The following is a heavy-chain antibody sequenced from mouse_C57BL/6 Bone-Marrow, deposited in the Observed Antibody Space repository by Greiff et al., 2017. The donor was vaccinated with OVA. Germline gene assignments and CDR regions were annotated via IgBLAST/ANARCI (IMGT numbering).Heavy chain of an antibody. Sequence: QVQLKQPGAELVKPGASVKLSCKASGYTFTSYWMHWVKQRPGQGLEWIGMIHPNSGSTNYNEKFKSKATLTVDKSSSTAYMQLSSLTSEDSAVYYCARSLPLYDGYYLAWFAYWGQGTLVTVSA. D-gene: IGHD2-3*01. V-gene: IGHV1-64*01. CDR3: ARSLPLYDGYYLAWFAY. J-gene: IGHJ3*01. CDR1: GYTFTSYW. CDR2: IHPNSGST.